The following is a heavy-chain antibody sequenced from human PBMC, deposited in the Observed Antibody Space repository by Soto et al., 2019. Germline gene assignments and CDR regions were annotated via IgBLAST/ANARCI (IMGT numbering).Heavy chain of an antibody. D-gene: IGHD1-1*01. CDR1: GGTFSSYT. CDR2: IIPILGIA. V-gene: IGHV1-69*02. CDR3: ATSTTGTSHFDY. Sequence: QVQLVQSGAEVKKPGSSVKVSCKASGGTFSSYTISWVRQAPGQGLEWMERIIPILGIANYAQKFQCRVTITADKSTSTAYMELSSLRSEDTAVYYCATSTTGTSHFDYWGQGTLVTVSS. J-gene: IGHJ4*02.